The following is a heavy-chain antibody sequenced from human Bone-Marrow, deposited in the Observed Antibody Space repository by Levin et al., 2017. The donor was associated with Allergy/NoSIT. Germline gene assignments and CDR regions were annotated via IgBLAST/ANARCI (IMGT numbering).Heavy chain of an antibody. J-gene: IGHJ4*02. Sequence: PGGSLRLSCAASGITFDSYWMHWVPQAPGKGLVWVSRINTAGSKTNYADSVKGRFTISRDNANNRLYLQMNSLRVEDMAVYYCAGSSAHLASFWGQGTMVTVSS. CDR3: AGSSAHLASF. CDR1: GITFDSYW. V-gene: IGHV3-74*01. CDR2: INTAGSKT. D-gene: IGHD3-10*01.